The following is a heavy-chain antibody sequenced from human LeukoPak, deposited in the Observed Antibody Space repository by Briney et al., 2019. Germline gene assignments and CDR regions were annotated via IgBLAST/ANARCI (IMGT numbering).Heavy chain of an antibody. CDR2: IYSGGYSGGGP. J-gene: IGHJ4*02. Sequence: GGSLRLSCAVSGFIVSSNHMNWVRQAPGKGLEWVSVIYSGGYSGGGPFYADSVRGRSTTTIDSSKNTLFLQMNILRAEDTAVYYCARDVYGDGYNSFDYWGLGTVVTVSS. CDR3: ARDVYGDGYNSFDY. CDR1: GFIVSSNH. D-gene: IGHD5-24*01. V-gene: IGHV3-66*01.